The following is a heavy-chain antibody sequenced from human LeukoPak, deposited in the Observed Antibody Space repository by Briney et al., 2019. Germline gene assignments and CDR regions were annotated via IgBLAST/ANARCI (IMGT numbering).Heavy chain of an antibody. Sequence: GGSLRLSCAASGFTFSSYSMNWVRQAPGKGLEWVSYISSSSSTIYYADSMKGRFTISRDNAKNSLYLQMNSLRAEDTAVYYCARDLIAVAGLFDYWGQGTLVTVSS. D-gene: IGHD6-19*01. CDR2: ISSSSSTI. J-gene: IGHJ4*02. V-gene: IGHV3-48*04. CDR1: GFTFSSYS. CDR3: ARDLIAVAGLFDY.